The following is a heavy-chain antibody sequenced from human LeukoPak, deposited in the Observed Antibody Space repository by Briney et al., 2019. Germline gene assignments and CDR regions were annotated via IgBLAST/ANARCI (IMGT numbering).Heavy chain of an antibody. CDR3: ARVSFFRTAPFYYYYMDV. D-gene: IGHD3-3*02. J-gene: IGHJ6*03. CDR2: IYYSGST. V-gene: IGHV4-59*01. CDR1: GGSISSYY. Sequence: SETLSLTCTVSGGSISSYYWSWIRQHPGKGLEWIGYIYYSGSTNYNPSLKSRVTISVDTSKNQFSLKLSSVTAADTAVYYCARVSFFRTAPFYYYYMDVWGKGTTVTVSS.